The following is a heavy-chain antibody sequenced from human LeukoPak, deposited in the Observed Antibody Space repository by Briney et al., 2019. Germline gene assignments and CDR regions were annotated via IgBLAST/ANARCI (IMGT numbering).Heavy chain of an antibody. CDR1: GGSFSGYY. J-gene: IGHJ2*01. V-gene: IGHV4-34*01. CDR2: ISHSGST. Sequence: SETLSLTCAVPGGSFSGYYWSWIRQPPGKGLEWIGEISHSGSTNYSPSLKSRVTISVDTSKNQFSLNLSSVTAADTAVYYCARALVRATMVWYFDLWGRGTLVTVSS. CDR3: ARALVRATMVWYFDL. D-gene: IGHD5-12*01.